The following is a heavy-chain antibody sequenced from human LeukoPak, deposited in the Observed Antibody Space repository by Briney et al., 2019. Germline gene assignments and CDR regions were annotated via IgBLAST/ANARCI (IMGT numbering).Heavy chain of an antibody. V-gene: IGHV3-48*04. J-gene: IGHJ3*02. Sequence: GGSLRLSCAASGFTFSSYSMNWVCQAPGKGLEWISYISSSSPTIYYADSVKGRFTISRDNAKDSLYLQMNSLRAEDTAVYYCVRDKYPTTVQDAFDIWGQGTMVTVSS. CDR2: ISSSSPTI. CDR1: GFTFSSYS. CDR3: VRDKYPTTVQDAFDI. D-gene: IGHD4-17*01.